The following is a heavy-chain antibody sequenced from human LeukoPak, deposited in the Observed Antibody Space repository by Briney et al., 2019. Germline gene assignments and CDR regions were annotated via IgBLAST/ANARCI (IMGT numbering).Heavy chain of an antibody. V-gene: IGHV1-46*01. CDR3: ARSFKTELYFDY. CDR2: INPSGGST. J-gene: IGHJ4*02. D-gene: IGHD1-7*01. CDR1: GGTFTSYY. Sequence: ASVKVSCKASGGTFTSYYMHWVRQAPGQGLEWMGIINPSGGSTRYAQKFQGRLTMTRDMSTSTVYMELSSLRSEDTAVYYCARSFKTELYFDYWGQGILVTVSS.